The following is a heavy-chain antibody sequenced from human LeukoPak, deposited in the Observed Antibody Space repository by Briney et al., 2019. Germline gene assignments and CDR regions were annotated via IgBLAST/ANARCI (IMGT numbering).Heavy chain of an antibody. V-gene: IGHV4-38-2*01. CDR1: GYSISSGYY. Sequence: PSETLSLTCVVSGYSISSGYYWGWIRQPPGKGLEWIGSIWHSGTTYYNPSLKSRVTISVDTSNNQFSLKLSSVTAADTALFYCARLWGSGYYFDSWGQGTLVTVSS. CDR2: IWHSGTT. J-gene: IGHJ4*02. CDR3: ARLWGSGYYFDS. D-gene: IGHD7-27*01.